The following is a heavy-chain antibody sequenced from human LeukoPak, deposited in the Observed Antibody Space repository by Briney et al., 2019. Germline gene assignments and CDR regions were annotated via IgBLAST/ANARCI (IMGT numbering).Heavy chain of an antibody. V-gene: IGHV1-69*05. Sequence: SVKVSCKASGGTFSSYAISWVRQAPGQGLEWMGGIIPIFGTANYAQKFQGRVTITTDESTSTAYMELSSLRSEDTAVYYCARVFWSGYCNYNWFDPWGQGTLVTVSS. CDR2: IIPIFGTA. CDR1: GGTFSSYA. J-gene: IGHJ5*02. D-gene: IGHD3-3*01. CDR3: ARVFWSGYCNYNWFDP.